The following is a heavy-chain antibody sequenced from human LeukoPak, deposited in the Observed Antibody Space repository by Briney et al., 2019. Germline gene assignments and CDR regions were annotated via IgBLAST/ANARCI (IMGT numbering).Heavy chain of an antibody. CDR3: ARVLSDSSGYYNAFDI. CDR1: GFTFSDYY. D-gene: IGHD3-22*01. Sequence: KPGGSPRLSCAASGFTFSDYYMSWIRQAPGKGLEWVSYISSSGSTIHYADSVKGRFTISRDNAKNSLYLQMNSLRAEDTAVYYCARVLSDSSGYYNAFDIWGQGTMVTVSS. V-gene: IGHV3-11*04. CDR2: ISSSGSTI. J-gene: IGHJ3*02.